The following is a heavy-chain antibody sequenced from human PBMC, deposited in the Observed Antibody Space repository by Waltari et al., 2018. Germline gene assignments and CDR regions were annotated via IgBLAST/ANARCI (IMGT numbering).Heavy chain of an antibody. CDR2: VDPEDGET. Sequence: EVQLVQSGAEVKKPGATVKISCKVSGYTFTDYYMHWVQQAPGKGLEWMGLVDPEDGETIYAEKFQGRVTRTADTSTDTAYMELSSLRSEDTAVYYCATVSDSSGYYTISAFDIWGQGTMVTVSS. CDR3: ATVSDSSGYYTISAFDI. J-gene: IGHJ3*02. D-gene: IGHD3-22*01. V-gene: IGHV1-69-2*01. CDR1: GYTFTDYY.